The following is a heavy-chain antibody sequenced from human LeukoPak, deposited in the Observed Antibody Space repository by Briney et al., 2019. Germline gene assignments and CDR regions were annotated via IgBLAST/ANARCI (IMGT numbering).Heavy chain of an antibody. CDR1: GYSISSSYY. D-gene: IGHD3-10*01. CDR3: ARVNPPMATFDS. J-gene: IGHJ4*02. Sequence: PSETLSLTCTVSGYSISSSYYGAWIRQPPGKGLEWIATISHSGTTYYNPSLKSRLTISLDTSKNQFSLNLSSVTAADTAVYYCARVNPPMATFDSWGQGTLVIVSS. CDR2: ISHSGTT. V-gene: IGHV4-38-2*02.